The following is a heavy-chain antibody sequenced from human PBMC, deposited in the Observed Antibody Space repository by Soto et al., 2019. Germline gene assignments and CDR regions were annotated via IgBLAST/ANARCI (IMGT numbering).Heavy chain of an antibody. J-gene: IGHJ4*02. D-gene: IGHD3-3*01. CDR1: GYTFTSYG. V-gene: IGHV1-18*01. Sequence: ASVKVSCKASGYTFTSYGISWVRQAPGQGLEWMGWISAYNGNTNYAQRLQGRVTMTTDTSTSTAYMELRSLRSDDTAVYYCARGVLRFLEWLLGAPDYWGQGTLVTVS. CDR3: ARGVLRFLEWLLGAPDY. CDR2: ISAYNGNT.